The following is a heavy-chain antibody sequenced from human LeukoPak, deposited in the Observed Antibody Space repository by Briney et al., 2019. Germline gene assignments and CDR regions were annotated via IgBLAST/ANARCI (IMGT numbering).Heavy chain of an antibody. D-gene: IGHD3/OR15-3a*01. CDR3: ARDLSGSAFGLGY. CDR1: GFTFSSYW. CDR2: IYHDGSTT. Sequence: GGSLRLSCSASGFTFSSYWMHWVRQVPGKGLVWASLIYHDGSTTRYADSVKGRFTISRDNAKNTLYLQMSGLRAEGTAVYYCARDLSGSAFGLGYWGQGALVTVSS. V-gene: IGHV3-74*01. J-gene: IGHJ4*02.